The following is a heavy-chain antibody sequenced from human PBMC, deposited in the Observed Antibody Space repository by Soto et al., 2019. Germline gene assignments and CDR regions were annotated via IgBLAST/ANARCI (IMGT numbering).Heavy chain of an antibody. V-gene: IGHV4-31*03. CDR2: IYYSGST. CDR1: GGSISSGGYY. D-gene: IGHD2-21*02. CDR3: ARHFISYHIVVVTAYNWFDP. J-gene: IGHJ5*02. Sequence: SETLSLTCTVSGGSISSGGYYWSWIRQHPGKGLEWIGYIYYSGSTYYNPSLKSRVTISVDTSKNQFSLKLSSVTAADTAVYYCARHFISYHIVVVTAYNWFDPWGQGTLVTVSS.